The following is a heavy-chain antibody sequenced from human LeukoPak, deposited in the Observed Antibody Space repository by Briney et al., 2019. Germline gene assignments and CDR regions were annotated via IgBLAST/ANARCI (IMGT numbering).Heavy chain of an antibody. Sequence: GGSLRLSCAASGFTVSSNYMTWVRQAPGKGLEWVSVIYSGGSTYYADSVKGRFTISRDNSKNTLYLQMNSLRAEDTAVYYCAREGPVGAFDIWRQGTMVTVSS. V-gene: IGHV3-66*01. CDR3: AREGPVGAFDI. CDR2: IYSGGST. CDR1: GFTVSSNY. J-gene: IGHJ3*02.